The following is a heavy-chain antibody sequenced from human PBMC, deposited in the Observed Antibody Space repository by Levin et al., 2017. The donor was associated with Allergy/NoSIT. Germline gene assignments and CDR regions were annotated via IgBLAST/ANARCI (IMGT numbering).Heavy chain of an antibody. CDR1: GFTFRNSA. D-gene: IGHD3-16*01. CDR3: ARAADYVMDV. CDR2: ISHDGNNK. V-gene: IGHV3-30*04. J-gene: IGHJ6*02. Sequence: GESLKISCAASGFTFRNSAIHWVRQAPGKGLEWVAIISHDGNNKYYADSVMGRFTISRDNSKNTLYLQVASLRVEDTAVYFCARAADYVMDVWGQGTTVTVSS.